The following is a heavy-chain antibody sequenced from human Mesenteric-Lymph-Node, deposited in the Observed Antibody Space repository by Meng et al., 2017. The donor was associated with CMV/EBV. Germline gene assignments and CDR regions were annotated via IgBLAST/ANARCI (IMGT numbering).Heavy chain of an antibody. CDR3: AREGTYSSSSGLGL. D-gene: IGHD6-6*01. V-gene: IGHV1-18*01. Sequence: ASVKVSCKASGYTFTSYGISWVRQAPGQGLEWMGWISAYNGNTNYAQKFQGRVTMTRDTSISTAYMELRGLRADDTAVYYCAREGTYSSSSGLGLWGPGTLVTVSS. J-gene: IGHJ4*02. CDR1: GYTFTSYG. CDR2: ISAYNGNT.